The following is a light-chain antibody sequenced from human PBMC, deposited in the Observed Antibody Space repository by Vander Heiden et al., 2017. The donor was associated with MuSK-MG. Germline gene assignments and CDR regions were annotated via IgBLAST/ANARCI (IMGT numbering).Light chain of an antibody. J-gene: IGKJ2*01. CDR3: HQCENNAET. CDR1: QRISNY. V-gene: IGKV1-39*01. Sequence: DIQMTQSPSSLSASVGDRVTITCRASQRISNYLNWYQQKPGKAPELLIYGASSFQSRVPSRPSGSGSGTDFTLTIRKLQPEDYATYYCHQCENNAETFGQGTKVEVK. CDR2: GAS.